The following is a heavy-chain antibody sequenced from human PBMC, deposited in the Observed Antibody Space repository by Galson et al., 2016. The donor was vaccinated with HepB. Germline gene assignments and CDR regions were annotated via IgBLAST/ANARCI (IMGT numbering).Heavy chain of an antibody. Sequence: SLRLSCATSGFTFSRYGMHWVRQAPGKGLEWVAGIAYDGGFKYYPGSGKGRFTISRDNSKNTLFLQMDSLRPEDTAVYFCAKDLDWLLSALSYHGMDVWGQGTTVTVSS. CDR2: IAYDGGFK. D-gene: IGHD3-9*01. CDR3: AKDLDWLLSALSYHGMDV. V-gene: IGHV3-30*18. CDR1: GFTFSRYG. J-gene: IGHJ6*02.